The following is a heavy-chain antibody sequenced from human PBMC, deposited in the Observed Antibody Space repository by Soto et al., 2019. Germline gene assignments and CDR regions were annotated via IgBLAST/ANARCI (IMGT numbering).Heavy chain of an antibody. V-gene: IGHV1-69*13. Sequence: VKVSCKASGGTFSSYAISWVRQAPGQGLEWMGGIIPIFGTANYAQKFQGRVTITADESTSTAYMELSSLRSEDTAVYYCARVNSRGRKYYFDYWGQGTLVTVSS. J-gene: IGHJ4*02. D-gene: IGHD1-20*01. CDR3: ARVNSRGRKYYFDY. CDR2: IIPIFGTA. CDR1: GGTFSSYA.